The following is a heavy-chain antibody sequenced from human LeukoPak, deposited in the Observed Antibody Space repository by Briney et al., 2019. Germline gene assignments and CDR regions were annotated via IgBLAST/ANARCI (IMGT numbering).Heavy chain of an antibody. CDR1: GGSISSYY. CDR2: IYYSGST. J-gene: IGHJ6*02. V-gene: IGHV4-59*08. Sequence: SETLSLTCTVSGGSISSYYWSWIRQPPGKGLEWIGYIYYSGSTNYNPSLKSRVTISVDTSKNQFSLKLSSVTAADTAVYYCARPKTHYYYYGMDVWGQGTTVTVSS. CDR3: ARPKTHYYYYGMDV.